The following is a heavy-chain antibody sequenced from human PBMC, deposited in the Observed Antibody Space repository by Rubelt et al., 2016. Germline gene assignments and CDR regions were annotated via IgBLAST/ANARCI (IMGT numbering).Heavy chain of an antibody. Sequence: EYGGGLVQPGGSLRLSCAAAGLTFSSCTMSWFRQAPGKGLEWVSAINYNSGSIYYADSVKGRFTVSRDNSKNTLYLQMNSLRAEDTAVYYCARDGSGMSSSHYYYGMDVWGQGTTVTVSS. V-gene: IGHV3-23*01. D-gene: IGHD3-10*01. CDR1: GLTFSSCT. CDR2: INYNSGSI. J-gene: IGHJ6*02. CDR3: ARDGSGMSSSHYYYGMDV.